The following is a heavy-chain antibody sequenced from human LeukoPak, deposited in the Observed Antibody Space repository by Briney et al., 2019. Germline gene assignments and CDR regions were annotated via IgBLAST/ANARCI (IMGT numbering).Heavy chain of an antibody. J-gene: IGHJ3*01. CDR3: ARPRYTAAYDL. D-gene: IGHD3-16*02. CDR2: ISWNSGSI. Sequence: GGSLRLSCAASGFTFDDYAMHWVRQAPGKGLEWVSGISWNSGSIGYADSVKGRFTISRDNAKNSLYLQMNSLRAEDTAVYYCARPRYTAAYDLWGQGTMVTVSS. CDR1: GFTFDDYA. V-gene: IGHV3-9*01.